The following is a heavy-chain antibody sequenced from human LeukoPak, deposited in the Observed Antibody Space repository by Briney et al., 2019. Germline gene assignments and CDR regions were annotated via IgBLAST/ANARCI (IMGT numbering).Heavy chain of an antibody. J-gene: IGHJ3*02. Sequence: GESLKISCKGSGYSFTSYWIGWVRQMPGKGREWMGIIYPGDSDTRYSPSFQGQVTISADKSISTAYLQWSSLKASDTAIYYCARRGYYYGSGSYYIDAFDIWGQGTMVTVSS. V-gene: IGHV5-51*01. D-gene: IGHD3-10*01. CDR3: ARRGYYYGSGSYYIDAFDI. CDR2: IYPGDSDT. CDR1: GYSFTSYW.